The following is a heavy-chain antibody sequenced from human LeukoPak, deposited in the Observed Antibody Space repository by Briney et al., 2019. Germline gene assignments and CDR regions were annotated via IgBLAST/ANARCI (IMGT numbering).Heavy chain of an antibody. CDR1: GFTFSSYA. D-gene: IGHD6-6*01. V-gene: IGHV3-23*01. CDR2: ISGSGGST. Sequence: GGSLRLSCAASGFTFSSYAMSWVRQAPGKGLEWVSAISGSGGSTYYADSVKGRFTISRDNSKNTLYLQMNSLRAEDTAVYYCAPANGAARGAFDIWGQGTMVTVSS. CDR3: APANGAARGAFDI. J-gene: IGHJ3*02.